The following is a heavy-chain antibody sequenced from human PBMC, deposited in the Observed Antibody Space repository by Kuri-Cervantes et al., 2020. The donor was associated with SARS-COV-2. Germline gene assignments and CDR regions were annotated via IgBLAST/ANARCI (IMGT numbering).Heavy chain of an antibody. CDR1: GGSISSHY. CDR3: ARTSHYDFWSGHYIDYYYYYMDV. J-gene: IGHJ6*03. D-gene: IGHD3-3*01. V-gene: IGHV4-59*11. Sequence: GSLRLSCTVSGGSISSHYWSWIRQPPGKGLEWIGYIYYSGSTNYNPSLKSRVTISVDTSKNQFSLKLSSVTAADTAVYYCARTSHYDFWSGHYIDYYYYYMDVWGKGATVTVSS. CDR2: IYYSGST.